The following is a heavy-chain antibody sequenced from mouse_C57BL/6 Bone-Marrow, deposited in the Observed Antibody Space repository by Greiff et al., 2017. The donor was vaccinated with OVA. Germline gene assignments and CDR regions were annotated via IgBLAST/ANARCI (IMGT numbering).Heavy chain of an antibody. Sequence: QVQLKESGAELVKPGASVKLSCKASGYTFTSYWMQWVKQRPGQGLEWIGEIDPSDSYTNYNQKFKGKATLTVDTSSSTAYMQLSSLTSEDSAVYYCARWAFDYWGQGTTLTVSS. CDR3: ARWAFDY. V-gene: IGHV1-50*01. CDR2: IDPSDSYT. J-gene: IGHJ2*01. CDR1: GYTFTSYW.